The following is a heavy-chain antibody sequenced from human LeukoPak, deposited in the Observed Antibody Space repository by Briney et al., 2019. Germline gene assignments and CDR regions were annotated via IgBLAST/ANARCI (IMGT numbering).Heavy chain of an antibody. V-gene: IGHV4-34*01. CDR2: ISHSGST. J-gene: IGHJ4*02. CDR3: ARDDALLGGTFFDY. D-gene: IGHD3-16*01. Sequence: SETLSLTCAVYGGSFSGYYWSWIRQPPGKGLEWIGEISHSGSTMYSTSLKSRVTISLDTSKNQFSLKLSSVTAADTAVCYCARDDALLGGTFFDYWGQGTLVTVSS. CDR1: GGSFSGYY.